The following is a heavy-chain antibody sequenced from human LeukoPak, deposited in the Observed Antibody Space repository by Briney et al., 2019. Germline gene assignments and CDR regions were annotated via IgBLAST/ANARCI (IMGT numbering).Heavy chain of an antibody. CDR3: AKVAVRGVIINYFDY. CDR1: GFTFSDYS. J-gene: IGHJ4*02. V-gene: IGHV3-48*01. Sequence: PGGSLRLSCAASGFTFSDYSMNWVRQATGKGLEWVSYISSIGATIYYADSVKGRFTISRDNAKNSLFLQMNSLRAEDTAVYYCAKVAVRGVIINYFDYWGQGTLVTVSS. D-gene: IGHD3-10*01. CDR2: ISSIGATI.